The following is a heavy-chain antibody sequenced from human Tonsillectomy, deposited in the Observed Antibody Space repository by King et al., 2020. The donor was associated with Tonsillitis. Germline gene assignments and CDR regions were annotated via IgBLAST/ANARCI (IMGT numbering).Heavy chain of an antibody. V-gene: IGHV4-34*01. D-gene: IGHD1-26*01. Sequence: HVQLQQWGAGLLKPSETLSLTCAVYGGSFSGYYWSWIRQPPGKGLEWIGEINHSGSTNYNPSLKSRVTISVDTSKNQFSLKLSSVTAADTAVYYCARGRLTKSGSYQRYYFDYWGQGTLVTVSS. CDR2: INHSGST. J-gene: IGHJ4*02. CDR1: GGSFSGYY. CDR3: ARGRLTKSGSYQRYYFDY.